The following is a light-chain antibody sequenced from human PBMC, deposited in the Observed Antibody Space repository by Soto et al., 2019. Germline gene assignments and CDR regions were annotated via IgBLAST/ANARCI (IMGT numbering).Light chain of an antibody. V-gene: IGKV1-5*03. J-gene: IGKJ1*01. CDR3: HQYNSYGT. CDR2: KAS. CDR1: QSISSW. Sequence: DIQMTQSPSTLSASVGDRVTITCRASQSISSWLAWYQQKPGKAPKLLIYKASSLESGVPSRFSGSGSGTEFTLTISSLQPDDFATYYGHQYNSYGTFGQGTKVEIK.